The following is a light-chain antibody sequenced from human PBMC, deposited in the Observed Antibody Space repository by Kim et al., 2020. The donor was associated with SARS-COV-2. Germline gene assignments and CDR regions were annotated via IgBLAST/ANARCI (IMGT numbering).Light chain of an antibody. V-gene: IGLV3-21*04. J-gene: IGLJ2*01. Sequence: APGKTARITWGGNNIGSKSVHWYQQKPGQAPVQVIYYDSDRPSGIPERFSGSNSGNTATLTISRVEAGDEADYYCQVWDSSSDPVVFGGGTQLTV. CDR3: QVWDSSSDPVV. CDR2: YDS. CDR1: NIGSKS.